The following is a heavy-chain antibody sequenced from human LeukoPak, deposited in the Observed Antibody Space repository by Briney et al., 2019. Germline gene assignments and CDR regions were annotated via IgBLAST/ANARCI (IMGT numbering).Heavy chain of an antibody. CDR3: ARGSSSSWYRYYGMDV. CDR2: MNPISGNT. D-gene: IGHD6-13*01. V-gene: IGHV1-8*01. J-gene: IGHJ6*02. CDR1: GYTFTSYD. Sequence: ASVKVSCKASGYTFTSYDINWVRQATGQGLEWMGWMNPISGNTGYAQKFQGRVTMTRNTSISTAYMELSSLRSEDTAVYYCARGSSSSWYRYYGMDVWGQGTTVTVSS.